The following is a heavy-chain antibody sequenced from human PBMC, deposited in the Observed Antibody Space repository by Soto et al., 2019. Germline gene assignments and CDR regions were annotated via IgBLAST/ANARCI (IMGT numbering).Heavy chain of an antibody. CDR3: AKSSWIQLWFHFDY. Sequence: GGSLRLSCAASGFTFSSYGMHWVRQAPGKGLEWVAVISYDGSNKYYADSVKGRFTISRDNSKNTLYLQMNSLRAEDTAVYYCAKSSWIQLWFHFDYWGQGTLVTVSS. CDR2: ISYDGSNK. J-gene: IGHJ4*02. V-gene: IGHV3-30*18. D-gene: IGHD5-18*01. CDR1: GFTFSSYG.